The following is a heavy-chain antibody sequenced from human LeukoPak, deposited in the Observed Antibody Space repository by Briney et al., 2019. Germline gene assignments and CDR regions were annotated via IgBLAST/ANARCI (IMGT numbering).Heavy chain of an antibody. Sequence: GASVKVSCKPSGYTFTSYDINGVRQATRQGLEWMGWMNPNSGNTGYAQKFQGTVTMTRNTSISTAYMELSSLSPEDTAVYYCARGYYGSGSYYPSIDYWGQGTLVTVSS. V-gene: IGHV1-8*01. CDR1: GYTFTSYD. CDR3: ARGYYGSGSYYPSIDY. D-gene: IGHD3-10*01. J-gene: IGHJ4*02. CDR2: MNPNSGNT.